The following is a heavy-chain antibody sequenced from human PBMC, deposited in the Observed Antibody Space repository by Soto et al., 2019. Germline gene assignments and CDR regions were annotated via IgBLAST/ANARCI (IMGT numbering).Heavy chain of an antibody. V-gene: IGHV4-59*01. J-gene: IGHJ4*02. Sequence: SETMSLTCTVSASSINSNYRSWSRQPPENRLEWIGYTHYSTSTNYNPSLKSRVTISGDTSKSQLSLKLSSVTAADTAVYYCARERSSIPAAGGNYLGSCGQGPLVTVSS. D-gene: IGHD6-6*01. CDR3: ARERSSIPAAGGNYLGS. CDR1: ASSINSNY. CDR2: THYSTST.